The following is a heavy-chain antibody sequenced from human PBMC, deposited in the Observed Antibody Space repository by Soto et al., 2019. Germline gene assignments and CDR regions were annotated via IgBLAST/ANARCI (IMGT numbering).Heavy chain of an antibody. Sequence: EVQLVESGGGLVQPGGSLRLSCAASGFTFSSYSMNWVRQAPGKGLEWVSYISSSSSTIYYADSVKGRFTISRDYAKNSLYLQMNSLRAEDTAVYYCATTPLGPTNKYYYYGMDVWGQGTTVTVSS. D-gene: IGHD5-12*01. V-gene: IGHV3-48*01. CDR1: GFTFSSYS. CDR2: ISSSSSTI. CDR3: ATTPLGPTNKYYYYGMDV. J-gene: IGHJ6*02.